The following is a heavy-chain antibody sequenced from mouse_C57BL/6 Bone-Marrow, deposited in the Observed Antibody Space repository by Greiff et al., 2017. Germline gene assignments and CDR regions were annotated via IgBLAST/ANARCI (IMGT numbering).Heavy chain of an antibody. J-gene: IGHJ2*01. CDR1: GYTFTSYW. CDR3: ARRGDGSSSD. V-gene: IGHV1-55*01. CDR2: IYPGSGST. Sequence: QVQLQQPGAELVKPGASVKMSCKASGYTFTSYWITWVKQRPGQGLEWIGDIYPGSGSTNYNEKFKSKATLTVDTSSSTAYMQLSSLTSEASAVYYCARRGDGSSSDWGQGTTLTVSS. D-gene: IGHD1-1*01.